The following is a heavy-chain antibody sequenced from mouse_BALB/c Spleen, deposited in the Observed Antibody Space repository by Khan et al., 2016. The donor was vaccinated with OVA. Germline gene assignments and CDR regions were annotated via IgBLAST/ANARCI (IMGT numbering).Heavy chain of an antibody. CDR3: ARPAYDGYCDY. V-gene: IGHV1S137*01. Sequence: QVQLQQSGPELVRPGVSVKISCKGSGYTFTDYAMYWVKQSHAKSLEWIGLISTYSGNTNYNQKFKGKATMTVDKSSSTDYMELARLKSEDSGIDSCARPAYDGYCDYWGQGTTLTVSS. D-gene: IGHD2-3*01. J-gene: IGHJ2*01. CDR2: ISTYSGNT. CDR1: GYTFTDYA.